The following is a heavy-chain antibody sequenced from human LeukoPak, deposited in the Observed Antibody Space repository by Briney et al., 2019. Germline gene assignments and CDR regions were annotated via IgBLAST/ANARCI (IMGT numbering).Heavy chain of an antibody. CDR3: ASSLSSRGVLDY. D-gene: IGHD3-10*01. Sequence: GGSLRLSCAASGFTFSSYWMSWVRQAPGKGPEWVANIKKDGSEKYYVDSVKGRFTISRDNAKTSLYLQMNSLRAEDTAVYYCASSLSSRGVLDYWGQGTLVTVSS. CDR2: IKKDGSEK. J-gene: IGHJ4*02. CDR1: GFTFSSYW. V-gene: IGHV3-7*01.